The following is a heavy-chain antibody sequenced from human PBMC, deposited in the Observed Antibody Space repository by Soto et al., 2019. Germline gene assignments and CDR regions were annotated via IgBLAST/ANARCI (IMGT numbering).Heavy chain of an antibody. CDR1: GYTFTSYD. CDR3: ARAPVGARYYEFWSGPRSGNAFDI. CDR2: MNPNSGNT. Sequence: ASVKVSCKASGYTFTSYDINWVRQATGQGLEWMGWMNPNSGNTGYAQKFQGRVTMTRNTSISTAYMELSSLRSEDTAVYYCARAPVGARYYEFWSGPRSGNAFDIWGQGTMVTVSS. D-gene: IGHD3-3*01. V-gene: IGHV1-8*01. J-gene: IGHJ3*02.